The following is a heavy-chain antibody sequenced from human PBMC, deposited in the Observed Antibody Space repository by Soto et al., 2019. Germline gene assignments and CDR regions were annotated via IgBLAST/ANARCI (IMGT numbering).Heavy chain of an antibody. CDR3: ARDNGQWLESD. V-gene: IGHV1-18*01. J-gene: IGHJ1*01. D-gene: IGHD6-19*01. CDR2: ISTYNGNT. CDR1: GYIFTSHG. Sequence: QVQLVQSGAEVKKPGASVKVSCKASGYIFTSHGISCVRQAPGQGLEWMGRISTYNGNTKYAQKLQGRVTMTTDTSASIAYMELRSLRSDDTAVYYCARDNGQWLESDWGQGTLVTVSS.